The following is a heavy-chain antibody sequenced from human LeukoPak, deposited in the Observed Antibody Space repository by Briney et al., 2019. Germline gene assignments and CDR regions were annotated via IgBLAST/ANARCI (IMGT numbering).Heavy chain of an antibody. CDR2: IYSGGST. V-gene: IGHV3-66*01. Sequence: PGGSLRLSCTASGFTVSSNYMSWVRQAPGKGLEWVSVIYSGGSTYYADSVKGRFTISRDNSKNPLYLQMNSLRAEGTAVYYCARDRSSGWYYFDYWGQGTLVTVSS. CDR3: ARDRSSGWYYFDY. D-gene: IGHD6-19*01. CDR1: GFTVSSNY. J-gene: IGHJ4*02.